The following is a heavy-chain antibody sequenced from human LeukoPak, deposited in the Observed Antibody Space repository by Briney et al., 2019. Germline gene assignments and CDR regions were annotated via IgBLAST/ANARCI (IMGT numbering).Heavy chain of an antibody. CDR2: IWSDGTVT. Sequence: PGGSLKLSCAASGFTFSNYGMHWVRQAPDKGLEWVAGIWSDGTVTNYAASVKGRFTISRDIPKNTVYPQMNTLRVEDTGLYYCAKSADGYNRGDFWGRGTKVTVSS. D-gene: IGHD1-14*01. CDR3: AKSADGYNRGDF. CDR1: GFTFSNYG. J-gene: IGHJ3*01. V-gene: IGHV3-33*06.